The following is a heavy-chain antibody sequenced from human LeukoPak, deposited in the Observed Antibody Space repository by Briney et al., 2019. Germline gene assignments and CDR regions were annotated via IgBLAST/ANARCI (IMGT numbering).Heavy chain of an antibody. D-gene: IGHD6-13*01. Sequence: ASVKVSCKASGGTFSSYAISWVRQAPGQGLEWMGGIIPIFGTANYAQKFQGRVTITTDESTSTAYMELSSLRSEDTAVYYCASSESRSIAAAGTDYYFDYWGQGTLVTVSS. J-gene: IGHJ4*02. V-gene: IGHV1-69*05. CDR2: IIPIFGTA. CDR1: GGTFSSYA. CDR3: ASSESRSIAAAGTDYYFDY.